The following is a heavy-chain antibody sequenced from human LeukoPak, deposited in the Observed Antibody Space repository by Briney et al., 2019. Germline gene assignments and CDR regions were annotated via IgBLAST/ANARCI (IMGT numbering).Heavy chain of an antibody. D-gene: IGHD3-10*01. Sequence: PGGSLRLSCAASGFTFSSYAMHWVRQAPGKGLEYVSAISSNGGSTYYANSVKGRFTISRDNSKNTLYLQMGSLRAEDMAVYYCARVRRDFGELDFYYYYYYMDVWGKGTTVTISS. CDR1: GFTFSSYA. J-gene: IGHJ6*03. CDR2: ISSNGGST. V-gene: IGHV3-64*01. CDR3: ARVRRDFGELDFYYYYYYMDV.